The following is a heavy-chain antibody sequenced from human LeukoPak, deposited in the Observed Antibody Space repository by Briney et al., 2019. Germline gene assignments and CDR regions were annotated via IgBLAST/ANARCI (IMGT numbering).Heavy chain of an antibody. CDR1: GFTFSSYA. J-gene: IGHJ6*02. Sequence: GGSLRLSCAASGFTFSSYAMHWVRQAPGKGLEWVTVISYDGSDQYYADSVKGRFTISRDNSKNTLFLQVNSLRAEDTAVYYCAKVRTYFYHGLDVWGQGTTVTASS. CDR2: ISYDGSDQ. V-gene: IGHV3-30-3*01. CDR3: AKVRTYFYHGLDV. D-gene: IGHD1-14*01.